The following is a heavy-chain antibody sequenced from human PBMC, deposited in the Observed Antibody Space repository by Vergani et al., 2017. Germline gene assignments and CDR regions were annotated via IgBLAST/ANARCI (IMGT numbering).Heavy chain of an antibody. D-gene: IGHD3-10*01. CDR2: IYHSGST. CDR1: GYSISSGHY. V-gene: IGHV4-38-2*01. CDR3: ARRGYGSGSYYNLNWFDP. Sequence: QVQLQESGPGLVKPSETLSLTCAVSGYSISSGHYWGWIRQPPGKGLEWIGSIYHSGSTYYNPSLKSRVTISVDTSKNQFSLKLSSVTAADTAVYYCARRGYGSGSYYNLNWFDPWGQGTLVTVSS. J-gene: IGHJ5*02.